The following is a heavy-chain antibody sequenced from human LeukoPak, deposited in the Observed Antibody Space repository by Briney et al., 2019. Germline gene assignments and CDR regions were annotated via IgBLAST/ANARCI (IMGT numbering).Heavy chain of an antibody. J-gene: IGHJ6*02. CDR1: GFTFRSYG. CDR2: ISYDGNYK. V-gene: IGHV3-30*18. CDR3: AKRGERGSGSVYGTDV. Sequence: GRSLRLSCAASGFTFRSYGMHWVRQGPGKGLEWLAIISYDGNYKNYADSVKGRFTISRDNSENTLHLQMNSLRPEDTAMYYCAKRGERGSGSVYGTDVWGQGTTDTVSS. D-gene: IGHD3-22*01.